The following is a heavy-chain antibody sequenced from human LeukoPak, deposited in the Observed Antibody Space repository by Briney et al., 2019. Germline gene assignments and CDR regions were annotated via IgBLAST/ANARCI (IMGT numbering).Heavy chain of an antibody. V-gene: IGHV1-18*01. Sequence: ASVKVSCKASGYTFTSYGISWVRQAPGQGLEWMGWITPYNDNTNYAQKFQGRVTMTRDTSISTAYMELSRLRSDDTAVYYCASLNWNDRFDYWGQGTLVTVSS. D-gene: IGHD1-1*01. J-gene: IGHJ4*02. CDR2: ITPYNDNT. CDR1: GYTFTSYG. CDR3: ASLNWNDRFDY.